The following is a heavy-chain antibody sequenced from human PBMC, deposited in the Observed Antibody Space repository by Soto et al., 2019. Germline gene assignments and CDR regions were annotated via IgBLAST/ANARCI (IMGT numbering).Heavy chain of an antibody. CDR2: IKQDGSEK. CDR3: ARDYSRKGQPYYYYYMDV. D-gene: IGHD2-21*01. V-gene: IGHV3-7*01. J-gene: IGHJ6*03. Sequence: QPGGSLRLSCAASGFTFSSYWMSWVRQAPGKGLEWVANIKQDGSEKYYVDSVKGRFTISRDNAKNSLYLQMNSLRAEDTAVYYCARDYSRKGQPYYYYYMDVWGKGTTVTVSS. CDR1: GFTFSSYW.